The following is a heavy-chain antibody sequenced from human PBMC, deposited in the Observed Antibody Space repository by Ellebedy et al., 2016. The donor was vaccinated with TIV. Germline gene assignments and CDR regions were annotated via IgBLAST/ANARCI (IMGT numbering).Heavy chain of an antibody. CDR1: GFTFSSYG. V-gene: IGHV3-33*01. CDR2: IWFDGIHK. CDR3: ARGVYDSSDYYPFDY. Sequence: GESLKISCAASGFTFSSYGMHWVRQAPDKGLEWVAVIWFDGIHKYCVDSVKGRFTISRDNSKNTLYLQMNSLRAEETAVYYCARGVYDSSDYYPFDYWGQGTLVTVSS. J-gene: IGHJ4*02. D-gene: IGHD3-22*01.